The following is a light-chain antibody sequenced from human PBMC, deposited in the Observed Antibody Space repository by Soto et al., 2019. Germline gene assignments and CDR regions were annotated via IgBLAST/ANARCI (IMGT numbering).Light chain of an antibody. V-gene: IGKV4-1*01. CDR3: QQYYSTPIT. J-gene: IGKJ4*01. CDR2: WAA. Sequence: DIVMTQSPDSLAVSLGERATINCKSSQSILYSSSNKNYLAWYQQKPGQPPKLLIYWAATRESGVPERFSGSGPGTDFTLTISSLQAEDVAVYYCQQYYSTPITFGGGTKVEIK. CDR1: QSILYSSSNKNY.